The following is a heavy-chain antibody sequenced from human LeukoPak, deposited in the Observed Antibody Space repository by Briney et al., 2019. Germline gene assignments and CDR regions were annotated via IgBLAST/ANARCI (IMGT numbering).Heavy chain of an antibody. D-gene: IGHD3-3*01. J-gene: IGHJ4*02. V-gene: IGHV3-7*01. CDR3: ARESWRYDFWSGND. CDR1: GFTFSSYW. CDR2: IKQDGSEK. Sequence: GESLKISCAASGFTFSSYWMSWVRQAPGKGLEWVANIKQDGSEKYYVDSVKGRFTISRDNAKNSLYLQMNSLRAEDTAVYYCARESWRYDFWSGNDWGQGTLVTVSS.